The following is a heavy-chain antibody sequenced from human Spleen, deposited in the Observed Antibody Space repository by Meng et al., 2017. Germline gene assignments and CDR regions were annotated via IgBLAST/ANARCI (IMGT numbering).Heavy chain of an antibody. CDR3: ARAHGLNGYYFSNLDY. CDR1: GYTFTGYY. J-gene: IGHJ4*02. V-gene: IGHV1-2*06. CDR2: INPNSGGT. Sequence: ASVKVSCKASGYTFTGYYMHWGRQATGQGLEGRGRINPNSGGTNYAQKFQGRVTMTRDTSISTAYMELSRLRSDDTAVYYCARAHGLNGYYFSNLDYWGQGTLVTVSS. D-gene: IGHD3-22*01.